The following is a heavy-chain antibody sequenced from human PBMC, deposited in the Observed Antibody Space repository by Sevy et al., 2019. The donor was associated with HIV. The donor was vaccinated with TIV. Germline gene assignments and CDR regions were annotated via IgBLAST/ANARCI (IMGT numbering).Heavy chain of an antibody. Sequence: SETLSLTCTVSGGSISSYYWSWIRQPPGKGLEWIGYIYYSGSTNYNPSLKSRVTISVDTSKNQFSLKLSSVTAADTAVYYCARGVPYYDFWSGYYSGIGWFDPWGPGTLVTVSS. V-gene: IGHV4-59*01. CDR3: ARGVPYYDFWSGYYSGIGWFDP. CDR2: IYYSGST. CDR1: GGSISSYY. J-gene: IGHJ5*02. D-gene: IGHD3-3*01.